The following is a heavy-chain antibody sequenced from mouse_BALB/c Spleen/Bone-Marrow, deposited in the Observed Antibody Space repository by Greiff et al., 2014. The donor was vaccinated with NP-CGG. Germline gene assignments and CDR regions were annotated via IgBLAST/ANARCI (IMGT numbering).Heavy chain of an antibody. CDR2: ISSGSTSI. D-gene: IGHD4-1*01. J-gene: IGHJ1*01. Sequence: EVQGEESGGGLVEPGGSRELSCAAPGFTFSSFGMHWVRQAPERGLEWVAYISSGSTSIFYSDTVRGRFTISRDNPKNTLFLQKTSIVSEDTAVNYFAGGRNWDAFDVWGPGTSVTVSS. V-gene: IGHV5-17*02. CDR1: GFTFSSFG. CDR3: AGGRNWDAFDV.